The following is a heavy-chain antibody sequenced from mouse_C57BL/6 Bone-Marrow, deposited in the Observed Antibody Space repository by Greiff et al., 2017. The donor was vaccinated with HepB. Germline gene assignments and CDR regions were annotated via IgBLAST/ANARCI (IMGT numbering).Heavy chain of an antibody. D-gene: IGHD1-1*01. CDR3: ARGPIYYGSSSYAMDY. CDR1: GYTFTGYW. V-gene: IGHV1-9*01. CDR2: ILPGSGST. J-gene: IGHJ4*01. Sequence: QVQLQQSGAELLKPGASVKLSCKATGYTFTGYWIEWVKQRPGHGLEWIGEILPGSGSTNYNEKFKGTATFTADTSSHTAYMQLSSLTTEDSAIYYCARGPIYYGSSSYAMDYWGQGTSVTVSS.